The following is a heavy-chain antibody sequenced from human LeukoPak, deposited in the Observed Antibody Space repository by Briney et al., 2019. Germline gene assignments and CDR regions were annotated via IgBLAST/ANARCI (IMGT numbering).Heavy chain of an antibody. CDR1: GFTFGGYG. CDR3: TRYNNDHFDY. D-gene: IGHD1-14*01. J-gene: IGHJ4*02. CDR2: IAYDGSRA. V-gene: IGHV3-33*01. Sequence: GGSLRLSCAGSGFTFGGYGMHWFSQTPGKGLEWVAVIAYDGSRAFYADSVKGRFTISRDNSKNTMSVQMDDLRAEDTAVYYCTRYNNDHFDYWGQGTLVTVSS.